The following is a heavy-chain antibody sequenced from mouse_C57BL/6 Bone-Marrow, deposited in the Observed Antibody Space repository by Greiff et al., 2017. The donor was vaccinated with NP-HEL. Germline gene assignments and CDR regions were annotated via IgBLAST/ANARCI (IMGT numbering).Heavy chain of an antibody. J-gene: IGHJ2*01. D-gene: IGHD4-1*02. CDR3: VPTGRVFDY. CDR1: GYTFTSYW. CDR2: IDPSDSYT. V-gene: IGHV1-59*01. Sequence: QVQLQQPGAELVRPGTSVKLSCKASGYTFTSYWMHWVKQRPGQGLEWIGVIDPSDSYTNYNQKFKGKATLTVDTSSSTAYMQLSSLTSEDSAVYYCVPTGRVFDYWGQGTTLTVSS.